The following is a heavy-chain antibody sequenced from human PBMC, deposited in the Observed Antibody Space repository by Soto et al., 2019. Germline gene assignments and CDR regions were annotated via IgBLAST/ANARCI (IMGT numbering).Heavy chain of an antibody. CDR3: ARGGRRSPGMDV. CDR1: GGSISSGGYS. Sequence: QVQLQESGPGLVKPSQTLSLTCTVSGGSISSGGYSGSWIGQHPGKGLEGIGYIYYRGSTYYNPSLKSRVTISVDTSKNQFSLKLSSVTAADTAVYYCARGGRRSPGMDVWGQGTTVTVSS. J-gene: IGHJ6*02. CDR2: IYYRGST. V-gene: IGHV4-31*03.